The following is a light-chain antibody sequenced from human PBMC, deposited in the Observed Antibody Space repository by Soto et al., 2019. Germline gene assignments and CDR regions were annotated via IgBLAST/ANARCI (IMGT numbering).Light chain of an antibody. CDR3: QQYNSYSLFT. V-gene: IGKV1-5*03. CDR2: KAS. Sequence: DVQMTQSPSTLSASVGDRVIITCRASQNVNSWMAWYQQKPGKAPKLLIYKASNLESGVPSRFSGSGSGTEFTLTISSLQDDDFATYYCQQYNSYSLFTFGPGTKVDIK. CDR1: QNVNSW. J-gene: IGKJ3*01.